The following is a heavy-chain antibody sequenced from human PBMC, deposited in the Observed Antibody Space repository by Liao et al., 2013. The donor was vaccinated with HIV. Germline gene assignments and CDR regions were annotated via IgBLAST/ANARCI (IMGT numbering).Heavy chain of an antibody. J-gene: IGHJ6*03. CDR2: IYYSGST. V-gene: IGHV4-59*04. CDR3: ARFPQGVYYYYYYMDV. D-gene: IGHD3-3*01. CDR1: GGSISSYY. Sequence: QVQLQESGPGLVKPSETLSLTCTVSGGSISSYYWGWIRQPPGKGLEWIGNIYYSGSTYYNPSLESRVTFSVDTSKNQFSLRLSSVTAADTAVYFCARFPQGVYYYYYYMDVWGKGTTVTVSS.